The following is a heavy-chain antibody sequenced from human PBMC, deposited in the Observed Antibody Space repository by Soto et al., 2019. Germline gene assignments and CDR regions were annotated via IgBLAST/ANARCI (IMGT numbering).Heavy chain of an antibody. CDR2: IIPIFGTA. J-gene: IGHJ6*04. V-gene: IGHV1-69*06. CDR3: ARVPVGRSTSPHGEYYYYYGMEV. D-gene: IGHD1-26*01. Sequence: SVKVSCKASGGTFSSYAISWVRQAPGQGLEWMGGIIPIFGTANYAQKFQGRVTITADKSTSTDYMELSSLRSEDTAVYYCARVPVGRSTSPHGEYYYYYGMEVWGKGTTVTVSS. CDR1: GGTFSSYA.